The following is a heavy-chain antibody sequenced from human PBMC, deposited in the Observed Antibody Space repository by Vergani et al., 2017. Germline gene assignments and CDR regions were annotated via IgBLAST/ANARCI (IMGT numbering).Heavy chain of an antibody. CDR1: GYTFTGYY. V-gene: IGHV1-2*02. D-gene: IGHD6-6*01. Sequence: QVQLVQSGAEVKKPGASVKVSCKASGYTFTGYYMHWVRQAPGQGLEWMGWINPNSGGTHYAQKFQGRVTMTRDTSISTAYMGLSRLRSDDTAVYYCARRSSYGSSSSGYFQHWGQGTLVTVSS. J-gene: IGHJ1*01. CDR3: ARRSSYGSSSSGYFQH. CDR2: INPNSGGT.